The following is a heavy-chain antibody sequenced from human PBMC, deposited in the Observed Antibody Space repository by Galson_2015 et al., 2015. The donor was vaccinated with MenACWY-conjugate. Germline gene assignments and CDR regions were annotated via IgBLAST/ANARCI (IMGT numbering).Heavy chain of an antibody. Sequence: SLRLSCAASGFTFSSYGMHWVRQAPGKGLEWVAVISYDGSNKYYADSVKGRFTISRDNSKNTLYLQMNSLRAEDTAVYYCAKDLSYYYDSSVTDYWGQGTLVTVSS. V-gene: IGHV3-30*18. CDR1: GFTFSSYG. CDR2: ISYDGSNK. CDR3: AKDLSYYYDSSVTDY. D-gene: IGHD3-22*01. J-gene: IGHJ4*02.